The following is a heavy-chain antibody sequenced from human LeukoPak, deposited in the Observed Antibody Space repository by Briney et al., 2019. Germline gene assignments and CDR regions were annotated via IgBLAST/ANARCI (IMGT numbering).Heavy chain of an antibody. J-gene: IGHJ5*02. Sequence: PGGSLRLSCAASGFTFSSYWMSWIRQPPGKGLEWIGSIYYSGSTYYNPSLKSRVTISVDTSKNQFSLKVSSVTAADTAVYYCARDAAYLPRQPWGQGTLVTVAS. CDR2: IYYSGST. D-gene: IGHD2/OR15-2a*01. V-gene: IGHV4-39*07. CDR3: ARDAAYLPRQP. CDR1: GFTFSSYW.